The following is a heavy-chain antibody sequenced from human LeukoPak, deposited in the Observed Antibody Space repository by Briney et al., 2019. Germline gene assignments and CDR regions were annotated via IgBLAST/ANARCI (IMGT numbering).Heavy chain of an antibody. Sequence: ASVKISCKVSGYTLSELSMHWVRQAPGKGLEWMGGFDPEDGETIYAQKFQGRVTMTEDTSTDTAYMELSSLRSEDTAVYYCATKRRYCSSTSCYAYIDYWGQGTLVTASS. J-gene: IGHJ4*02. CDR3: ATKRRYCSSTSCYAYIDY. CDR2: FDPEDGET. D-gene: IGHD2-2*01. CDR1: GYTLSELS. V-gene: IGHV1-24*01.